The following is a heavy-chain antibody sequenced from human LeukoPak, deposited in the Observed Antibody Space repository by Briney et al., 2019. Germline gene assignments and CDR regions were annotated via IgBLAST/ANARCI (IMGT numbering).Heavy chain of an antibody. J-gene: IGHJ3*02. CDR1: GGSISSSNW. V-gene: IGHV4-4*02. Sequence: PSGTLSLTCAVSGGSISSSNWWSWVRQPPGKGLEWIGEIYHSGSTNYNPSLKSRVTISVDKSKNQFSLKLSSVTAADTAVYYCARRTARTVSNHRGAFDIWGQGTMVTVSS. CDR2: IYHSGST. D-gene: IGHD4-11*01. CDR3: ARRTARTVSNHRGAFDI.